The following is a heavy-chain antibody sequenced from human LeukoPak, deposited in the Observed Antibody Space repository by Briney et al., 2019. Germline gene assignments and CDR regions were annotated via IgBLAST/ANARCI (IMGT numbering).Heavy chain of an antibody. CDR2: ISAYNGDT. J-gene: IGHJ4*02. V-gene: IGHV1-18*01. D-gene: IGHD2-2*03. CDR3: ARVAVGYCSSTSCYGDFDY. Sequence: ASVKVSCKASGYTFTSYGISWVRQAPGQGLECMGWISAYNGDTNYAQKLQGRVTMTTDTSTSTAYMELRSLRSDDTAVYYCARVAVGYCSSTSCYGDFDYWGQGTLVTVSS. CDR1: GYTFTSYG.